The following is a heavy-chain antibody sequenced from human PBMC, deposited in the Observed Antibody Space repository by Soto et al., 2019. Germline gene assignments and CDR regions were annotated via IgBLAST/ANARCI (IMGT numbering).Heavy chain of an antibody. CDR2: IYYSGST. V-gene: IGHV4-59*01. Sequence: SELLSLTCTVSGGSISSYYWSWIRQPPGKGLEWIGYIYYSGSTNYNPSLKSRVTISVDTSKNQFSLKLSSVTAADTAVYYCARVVVAAAGSRWFDPWGQGTLVTVSS. J-gene: IGHJ5*02. CDR1: GGSISSYY. CDR3: ARVVVAAAGSRWFDP. D-gene: IGHD6-13*01.